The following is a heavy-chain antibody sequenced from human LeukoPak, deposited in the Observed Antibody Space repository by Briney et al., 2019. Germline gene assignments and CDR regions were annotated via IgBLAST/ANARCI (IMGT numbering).Heavy chain of an antibody. CDR2: IYYSGNT. CDR1: GGFISDYY. J-gene: IGHJ3*02. D-gene: IGHD3-22*01. CDR3: AGEDYFDSSGYASWRFDI. Sequence: SETLSLTCTVSGGFISDYYWTWIRQPPGKGLEWIGHIYYSGNTIYNPSLKSRVTISVDTSKNQFSLKLTSVTTADTAVYYCAGEDYFDSSGYASWRFDIWGQGTMVTVSS. V-gene: IGHV4-59*01.